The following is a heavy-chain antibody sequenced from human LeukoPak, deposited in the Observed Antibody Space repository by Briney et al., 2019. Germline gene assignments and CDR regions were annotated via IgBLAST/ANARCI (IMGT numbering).Heavy chain of an antibody. V-gene: IGHV5-51*01. CDR3: ARAGPWNDV. J-gene: IGHJ4*02. CDR2: IYPGDSDT. D-gene: IGHD1-1*01. CDR1: GYTFPNYW. Sequence: GESLKISCQGSGYTFPNYWIAWVRQMPGKGLEWMGIIYPGDSDTRYSPSFEGQVTISADKSIRSAYLQWSSLKASDTAMYYCARAGPWNDVWGQGTLVTVSS.